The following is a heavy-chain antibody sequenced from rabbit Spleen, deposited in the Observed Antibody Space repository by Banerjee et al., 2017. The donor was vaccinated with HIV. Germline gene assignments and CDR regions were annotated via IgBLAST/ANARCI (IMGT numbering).Heavy chain of an antibody. D-gene: IGHD1-1*01. CDR3: ARDLADVIGWNFYL. CDR2: IYGGSSAST. V-gene: IGHV1S40*01. CDR1: GFSFSSSYY. J-gene: IGHJ4*01. Sequence: QSLEESGGDLVKPGASLTLTCTASGFSFSSSYYMCWVRQAPGKGLECIACIYGGSSASTYYASWAKGRFTISKTSSTTVTLQMTSLTAADTATYFCARDLADVIGWNFYLWGQGTLVTVS.